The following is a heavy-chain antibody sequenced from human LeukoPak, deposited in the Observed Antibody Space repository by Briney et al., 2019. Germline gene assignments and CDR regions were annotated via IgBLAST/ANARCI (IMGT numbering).Heavy chain of an antibody. CDR1: GYTFTGYY. CDR3: ARANALYCSSTTCLFDY. CDR2: INPNSGGT. Sequence: ASVPVSCKASGYTFTGYYMHWVRQAPGQGLAWMGWINPNSGGTYSAPQLQGWVTITRDTSINTAYMELSRLTSDDTAVYYCARANALYCSSTTCLFDYWGQGTLVTVSS. V-gene: IGHV1-2*04. J-gene: IGHJ4*02. D-gene: IGHD2-2*01.